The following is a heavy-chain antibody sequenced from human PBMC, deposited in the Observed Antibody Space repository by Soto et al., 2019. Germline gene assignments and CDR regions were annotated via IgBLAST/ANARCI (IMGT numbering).Heavy chain of an antibody. V-gene: IGHV4-30-4*01. D-gene: IGHD2-15*01. CDR1: GVSISSGDYY. Sequence: TLSLTCTVSGVSISSGDYYWSWIRHPPGNGLEWIGYIYYSGSTYYNPSLKSRVTISVDSAKSSMYLQMNSLRAEDTAVYYCASWKVVDSNGGFDYWGQGALVTVSS. J-gene: IGHJ4*02. CDR2: IYYSGST. CDR3: ASWKVVDSNGGFDY.